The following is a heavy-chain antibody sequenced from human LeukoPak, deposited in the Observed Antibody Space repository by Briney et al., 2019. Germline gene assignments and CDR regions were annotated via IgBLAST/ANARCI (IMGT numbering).Heavy chain of an antibody. V-gene: IGHV4-34*01. CDR1: GGSFSGYY. CDR3: ATIRGMAAAGSFNY. CDR2: INHSGST. J-gene: IGHJ4*02. D-gene: IGHD6-13*01. Sequence: ASETLSLTCAVYGGSFSGYYWSWIRQPPGKGLEWIGEINHSGSTNYNPSLKSRVTIVVDTSKNQFSLKLSSVTAADTAVYYCATIRGMAAAGSFNYWGQGTLVTVSS.